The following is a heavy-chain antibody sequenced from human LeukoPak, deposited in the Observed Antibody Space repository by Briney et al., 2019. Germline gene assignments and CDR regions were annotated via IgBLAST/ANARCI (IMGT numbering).Heavy chain of an antibody. CDR2: ISAYNGNT. D-gene: IGHD6-19*01. Sequence: GASVKVSCKASGYTFTSYGISWVRQAPGQGLEWMGWISAYNGNTNHAQKLQGRVTMTTDTSTSTAYMELRSLRSDDTAVYYCARTRGRIAVAGTSDYWGQGTLVTVSS. V-gene: IGHV1-18*04. CDR1: GYTFTSYG. CDR3: ARTRGRIAVAGTSDY. J-gene: IGHJ4*02.